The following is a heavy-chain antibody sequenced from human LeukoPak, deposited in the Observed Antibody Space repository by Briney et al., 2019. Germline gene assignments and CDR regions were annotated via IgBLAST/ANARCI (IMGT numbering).Heavy chain of an antibody. V-gene: IGHV4-39*07. CDR1: GGSISSSSYY. CDR3: AVWFGELLDY. Sequence: SETLSLTCTVSGGSISSSSYYWGWIRQPPGKGLEWIGSIYYSGSTYYNPSLKSRVTISVDTSKNQFSLKLSSVTAADTAVYYCAVWFGELLDYWGQGTLVTVSS. J-gene: IGHJ4*02. D-gene: IGHD3-10*01. CDR2: IYYSGST.